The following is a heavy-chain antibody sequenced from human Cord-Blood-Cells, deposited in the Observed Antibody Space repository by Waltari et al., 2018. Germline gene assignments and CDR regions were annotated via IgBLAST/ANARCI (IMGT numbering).Heavy chain of an antibody. D-gene: IGHD6-13*01. CDR1: GGSISSSSYY. J-gene: IGHJ3*02. CDR2: IYYSGST. V-gene: IGHV4-39*01. CDR3: ARRNKTGDSSWYSRGAFDI. Sequence: QLQLQESGPGLVKPSETLSLTCTVSGGSISSSSYYWGWIREPPGKGLEWIGGIYYSGSTYYNPSLKSRVTISVDTSKNQFSLKLSSVTAADTAVYYCARRNKTGDSSWYSRGAFDIWGQGTMVTVSS.